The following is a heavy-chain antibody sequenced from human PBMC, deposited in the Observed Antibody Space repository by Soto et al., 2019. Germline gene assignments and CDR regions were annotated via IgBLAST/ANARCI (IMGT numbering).Heavy chain of an antibody. J-gene: IGHJ4*02. CDR1: GFTFSSYW. Sequence: EVQLVESGGGIVQPGGSLRLSCAASGFTFSSYWMHWVRQVPGKGLVWVSRINSDGSSTSYADSVKGRFTISRDNAKNTLYLQMNSLTGEDTAVYYCARPRYDGSGTPFDHRGQGTLVTVYS. D-gene: IGHD3-22*01. CDR2: INSDGSST. CDR3: ARPRYDGSGTPFDH. V-gene: IGHV3-74*01.